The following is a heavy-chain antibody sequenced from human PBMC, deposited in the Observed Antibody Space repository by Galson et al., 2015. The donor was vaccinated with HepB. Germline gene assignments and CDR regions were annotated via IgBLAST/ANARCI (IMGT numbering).Heavy chain of an antibody. V-gene: IGHV3-30-3*01. CDR3: GLMAVAGGDDAFDI. Sequence: SLRLSCAASGFTFSSYAMHWVRKAPGKGLEWVAVISYDGSNKYYADSVKGRFTISRDNSKNTLYLQMNSLRAEDTAVYYCGLMAVAGGDDAFDIWGQGTMVTVSS. CDR2: ISYDGSNK. J-gene: IGHJ3*02. CDR1: GFTFSSYA. D-gene: IGHD6-19*01.